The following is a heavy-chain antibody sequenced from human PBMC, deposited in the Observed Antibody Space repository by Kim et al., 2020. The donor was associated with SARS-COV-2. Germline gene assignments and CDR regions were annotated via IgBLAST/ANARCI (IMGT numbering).Heavy chain of an antibody. CDR3: AKKPTGNPHVDY. Sequence: GGSLRLSCAASGFTFSSYAMTWVRQAPGKGLEWVSAISIGGDRTYYAHSVKGRFTISRDNSKNTLYLQMNSLRAEDTAIYYCAKKPTGNPHVDYWGQGTLVTVSS. J-gene: IGHJ4*02. D-gene: IGHD2-8*02. V-gene: IGHV3-23*01. CDR2: ISIGGDRT. CDR1: GFTFSSYA.